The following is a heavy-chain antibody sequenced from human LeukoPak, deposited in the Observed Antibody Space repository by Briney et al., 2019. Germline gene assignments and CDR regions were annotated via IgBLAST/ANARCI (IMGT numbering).Heavy chain of an antibody. CDR3: ARDQRCSRFDGGCDQWYFDL. CDR1: GGSISGYY. D-gene: IGHD3-10*02. V-gene: IGHV4-59*01. Sequence: SETLSLTCTVSGGSISGYYWSWLRQSPDKGLEWIGYIYHSGFTHYNPSLRSRDTISVDMSRNQFSLKLTSATAADTAMYYCARDQRCSRFDGGCDQWYFDLWGRGTLVTVSS. J-gene: IGHJ2*01. CDR2: IYHSGFT.